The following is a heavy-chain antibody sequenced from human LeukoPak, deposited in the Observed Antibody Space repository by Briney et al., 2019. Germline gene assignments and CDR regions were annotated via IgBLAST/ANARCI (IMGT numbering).Heavy chain of an antibody. CDR2: IYYSGST. CDR1: GGSFSGYY. D-gene: IGHD5-12*01. J-gene: IGHJ4*02. CDR3: ARMKDIVAATFFDY. Sequence: KPSETLSLTCAVYGGSFSGYYWSWIRQPPGKGLEWIGYIYYSGSTNYNPSLKSRVTISVDTSKNQFSLKLSSVTAADTAVYYCARMKDIVAATFFDYWGQGTLVTVSS. V-gene: IGHV4-59*08.